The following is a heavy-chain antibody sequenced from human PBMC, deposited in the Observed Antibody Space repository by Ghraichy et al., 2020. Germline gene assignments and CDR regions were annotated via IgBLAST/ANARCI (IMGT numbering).Heavy chain of an antibody. Sequence: GGSLRLSCAASGFTFSNAWMSWVRQAPGKGLEWVGRIKSKTDGGTTDYAAPVKGRFTISRDDSKNTLYLQMNSLKTEDTAVYYCTTSYCGGDCFPDLYYYYGMDVWGQGTTVTVSS. D-gene: IGHD2-21*02. V-gene: IGHV3-15*01. CDR1: GFTFSNAW. CDR3: TTSYCGGDCFPDLYYYYGMDV. CDR2: IKSKTDGGTT. J-gene: IGHJ6*02.